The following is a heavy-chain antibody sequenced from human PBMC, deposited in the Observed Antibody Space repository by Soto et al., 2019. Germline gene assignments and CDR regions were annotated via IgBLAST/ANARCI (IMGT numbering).Heavy chain of an antibody. D-gene: IGHD3-22*01. Sequence: ASVEVSCKASGYTFTSYYMHWVLQAPGQGLEWMGIINPSGGSTSYAQKFQGRVTMTRDTSTSTVYMELSSLRSEDTAVYYCARVGYYYDSSGYPDAFDIWGQGTMVTVSS. V-gene: IGHV1-46*01. CDR2: INPSGGST. J-gene: IGHJ3*02. CDR1: GYTFTSYY. CDR3: ARVGYYYDSSGYPDAFDI.